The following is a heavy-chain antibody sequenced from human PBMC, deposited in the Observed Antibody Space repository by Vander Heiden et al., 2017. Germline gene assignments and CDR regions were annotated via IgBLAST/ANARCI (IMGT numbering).Heavy chain of an antibody. CDR1: GGSFTDYY. D-gene: IGHD3-10*01. Sequence: QVHLQEWGAGLLKPSETLSLTCAVYGGSFTDYYWSWIRQPPGKGLEWIGDINHIGNTNYNPSLNGRVTMSVDTSKNHFSLKLTSVTAADTAVYYCARGEIDSGYYGSGSYTLNWFDPWGQGTLVTVSS. J-gene: IGHJ5*02. CDR2: INHIGNT. V-gene: IGHV4-34*01. CDR3: ARGEIDSGYYGSGSYTLNWFDP.